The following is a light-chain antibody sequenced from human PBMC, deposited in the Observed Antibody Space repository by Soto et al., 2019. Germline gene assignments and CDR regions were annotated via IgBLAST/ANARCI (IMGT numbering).Light chain of an antibody. CDR2: DAS. CDR3: QQRSDWPPLT. J-gene: IGKJ4*01. V-gene: IGKV3-11*01. Sequence: EIVLTQSPATLSLSPGERATLSCRASQSISTYLGWYQQKPGQAPRLLIYDASNRATGIPARFSGSGSGTDFTLTISSLEPEDFGVYYCQQRSDWPPLTFGGGTKVEIK. CDR1: QSISTY.